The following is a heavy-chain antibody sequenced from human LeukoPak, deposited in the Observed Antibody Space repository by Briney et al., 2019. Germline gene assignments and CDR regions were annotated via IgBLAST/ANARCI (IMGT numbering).Heavy chain of an antibody. J-gene: IGHJ6*02. CDR1: GFSFSDYY. CDR2: ITDTGITK. V-gene: IGHV3-11*01. CDR3: ARDGQRNYYYGMDV. Sequence: GGSLRLSCAASGFSFSDYYMIWIRQAPGKGLEWLSYITDTGITKFYADSVKGRFTISRDNVKNSLFLRMNSLRADDTAVYYCARDGQRNYYYGMDVWGQGTTVTVSS.